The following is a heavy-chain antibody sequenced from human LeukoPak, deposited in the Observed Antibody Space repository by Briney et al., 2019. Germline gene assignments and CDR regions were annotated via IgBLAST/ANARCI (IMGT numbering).Heavy chain of an antibody. CDR1: GGSISSSNW. V-gene: IGHV4-4*02. Sequence: SETLSLTCAVSGGSISSSNWWSWVRQPPGKGLEWIGEIYHSGSTNYNPSLKSRVTISVDKSKNQFSLKLSSVTAADTAVYYCASGTSYYYGSGSYSSNFDFWGQGTLVTVSS. CDR2: IYHSGST. CDR3: ASGTSYYYGSGSYSSNFDF. D-gene: IGHD3-10*01. J-gene: IGHJ4*02.